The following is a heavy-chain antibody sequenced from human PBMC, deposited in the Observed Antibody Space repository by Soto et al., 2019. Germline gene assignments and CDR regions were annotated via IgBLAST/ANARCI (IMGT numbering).Heavy chain of an antibody. V-gene: IGHV4-59*08. CDR1: GGSISSYY. CDR2: IYYSGST. D-gene: IGHD5-12*01. CDR3: ARHRYGGYVPRYFDD. J-gene: IGHJ4*02. Sequence: SETLSLTCTVSGGSISSYYWSWIRQPPGKGLEWIGYIYYSGSTNYNPSLKSRVTISVDTSKNQFSLKLSSVTAADTAVYYCARHRYGGYVPRYFDDWGQGTLVTVSS.